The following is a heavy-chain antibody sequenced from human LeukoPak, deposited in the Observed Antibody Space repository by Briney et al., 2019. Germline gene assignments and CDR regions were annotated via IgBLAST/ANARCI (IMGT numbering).Heavy chain of an antibody. CDR1: GGTFSSYA. CDR2: IIPIFGTA. V-gene: IGHV1-69*13. Sequence: GASVKVSCKASGGTFSSYAISWVRQAPGQGLEWMGGIIPIFGTANYAQKFQGRVTITADESTSTAYMELSSLRSEDTAVYYRACGGDIVVPGYWGQGTLVTVSS. J-gene: IGHJ4*02. CDR3: ACGGDIVVPGY. D-gene: IGHD2-2*01.